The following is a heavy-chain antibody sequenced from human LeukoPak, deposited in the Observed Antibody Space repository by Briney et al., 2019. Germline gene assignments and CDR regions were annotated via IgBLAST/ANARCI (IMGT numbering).Heavy chain of an antibody. V-gene: IGHV4-39*07. CDR2: IYYSGST. CDR3: ATPSEAAEKGHYYYYYGMDV. CDR1: GGSISSSSYY. J-gene: IGHJ6*02. Sequence: PSETLSLTCTVSGGSISSSSYYWGWIRQPPGKGLEWIGSIYYSGSTYYNPSLKSRVTISVDTSKNQFSLKLSSVTAADTAVYYCATPSEAAEKGHYYYYYGMDVWGQGTTVTVSS. D-gene: IGHD6-13*01.